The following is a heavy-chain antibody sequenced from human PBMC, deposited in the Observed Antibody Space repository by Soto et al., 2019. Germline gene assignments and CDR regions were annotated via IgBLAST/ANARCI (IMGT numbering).Heavy chain of an antibody. D-gene: IGHD2-15*01. V-gene: IGHV3-30*18. CDR3: AKEGFPGYSSGGSCYSNGPYFDY. CDR2: ISYDGSNK. Sequence: GGSLRLSCAASGFTFSSYGMHWVRQAPGKGLEWVAVISYDGSNKYYADSVKGRFTISRDNSKNTLYLQMNSLRAEDTAVYYCAKEGFPGYSSGGSCYSNGPYFDYWGQGTLVTVSS. CDR1: GFTFSSYG. J-gene: IGHJ4*01.